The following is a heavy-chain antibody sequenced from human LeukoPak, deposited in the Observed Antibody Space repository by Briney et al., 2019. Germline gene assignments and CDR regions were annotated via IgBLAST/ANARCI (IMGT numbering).Heavy chain of an antibody. CDR1: GYTFTSYD. V-gene: IGHV1-8*03. CDR3: ARGPYYYDSSGYSPRFYYYYYMDV. D-gene: IGHD3-22*01. J-gene: IGHJ6*03. Sequence: GASVKVSCKASGYTFTSYDINWVRQATGQGLEWMGWMNPNSGNTGYAQKFQGRVTITRNTSISTAYMELSSLRSEDTAVYYCARGPYYYDSSGYSPRFYYYYYMDVWGKGTTVTVSS. CDR2: MNPNSGNT.